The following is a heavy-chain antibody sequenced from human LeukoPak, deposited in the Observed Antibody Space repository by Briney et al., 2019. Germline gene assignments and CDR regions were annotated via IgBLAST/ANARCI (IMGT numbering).Heavy chain of an antibody. CDR3: ARDEPAALGYNSFDP. J-gene: IGHJ5*02. Sequence: GGSLRLSCAPSVVIFSSYSMNWGRQAPGKGLEWVSSISRDSIYIFYADSVKGRFTISRDNAKNSLYLQMNSLSVEDTAVYYCARDEPAALGYNSFDPWGQGTLVTVSS. CDR1: VVIFSSYS. D-gene: IGHD1-14*01. V-gene: IGHV3-21*01. CDR2: ISRDSIYI.